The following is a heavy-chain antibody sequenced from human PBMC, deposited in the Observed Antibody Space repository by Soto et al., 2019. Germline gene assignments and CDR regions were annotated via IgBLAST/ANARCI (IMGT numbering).Heavy chain of an antibody. V-gene: IGHV5-10-1*01. CDR2: IDPSDSYT. D-gene: IGHD4-17*01. J-gene: IGHJ6*02. CDR3: ARRLLPFTTVVTPNGMDV. CDR1: GYSFTSYW. Sequence: PGESLKISCKGSGYSFTSYWISWVRQMPGKGLEWMGRIDPSDSYTNYSPSFQGHVTISADKSISTAYLQWSSLKASDTAMYYCARRLLPFTTVVTPNGMDVWGQGTTVTVSS.